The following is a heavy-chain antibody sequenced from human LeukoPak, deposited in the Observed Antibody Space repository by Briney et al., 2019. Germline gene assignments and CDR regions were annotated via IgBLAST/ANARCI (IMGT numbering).Heavy chain of an antibody. CDR1: GGSISSGSYY. V-gene: IGHV4-61*02. J-gene: IGHJ4*02. Sequence: IPSQTLSLTCTVSGGSISSGSYYWSWIRQPAGKGLEWIGRIYTSGSTNYNPSLKSRVTISVDTSKNQFSLKLSSVTAADTAVYYCARHTSGFRNRLKEFDYWGQGTLVTVSS. D-gene: IGHD1-14*01. CDR2: IYTSGST. CDR3: ARHTSGFRNRLKEFDY.